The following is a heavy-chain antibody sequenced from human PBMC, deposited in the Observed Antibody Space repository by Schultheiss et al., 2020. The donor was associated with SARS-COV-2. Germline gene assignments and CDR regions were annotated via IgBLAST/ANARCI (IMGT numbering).Heavy chain of an antibody. V-gene: IGHV1-18*01. CDR2: ISAYNGNT. Sequence: ASVKVSCKASGYTFTSYGISWVRQAPGQGLEWMGWISAYNGNTNYAQKLQGRVTMTTDTSTSTAYMELRSLRSYDTAVYYCARDQAVGLRFLEWLSTTYYYYGMDVWGQGTTVTVSS. D-gene: IGHD3-3*01. CDR1: GYTFTSYG. J-gene: IGHJ6*02. CDR3: ARDQAVGLRFLEWLSTTYYYYGMDV.